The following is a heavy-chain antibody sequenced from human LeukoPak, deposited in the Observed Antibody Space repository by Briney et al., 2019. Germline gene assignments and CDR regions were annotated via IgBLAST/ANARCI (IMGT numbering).Heavy chain of an antibody. CDR2: ISGSGGST. Sequence: PGGSLRLSCAASGFTFSSYGMSWVRQAPGKGLEWVSAISGSGGSTYYADSVKGRFTISRDNSKNTLYLQMNSLRAEDTAVYYCAKDTHSDYLYYFDYWGQGTLVTVSS. J-gene: IGHJ4*02. CDR3: AKDTHSDYLYYFDY. D-gene: IGHD4-11*01. V-gene: IGHV3-23*01. CDR1: GFTFSSYG.